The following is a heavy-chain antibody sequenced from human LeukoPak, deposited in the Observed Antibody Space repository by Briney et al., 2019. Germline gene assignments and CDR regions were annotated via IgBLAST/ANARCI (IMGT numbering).Heavy chain of an antibody. V-gene: IGHV3-30*02. CDR3: AARGRAAAGTDY. CDR2: IRYDGSNK. CDR1: GFTFSSHG. J-gene: IGHJ4*02. Sequence: GGSLRLSCAASGFTFSSHGMHWVRQAPGKGLEWVAFIRYDGSNKYYADSVKGRFTISRDNSKNTLYLQMNSLRAEDTAVYYCAARGRAAAGTDYWGQGTLVTVSS. D-gene: IGHD6-13*01.